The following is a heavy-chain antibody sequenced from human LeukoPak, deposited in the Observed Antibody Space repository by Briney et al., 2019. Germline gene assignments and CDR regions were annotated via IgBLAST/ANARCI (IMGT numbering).Heavy chain of an antibody. CDR1: GGTFSSYA. D-gene: IGHD6-13*01. J-gene: IGHJ4*02. V-gene: IGHV1-69*05. CDR3: ARDRVLRESSSLSGD. CDR2: TFPILGTA. Sequence: ASVKVSCKASGGTFSSYAISWVRQAPGQGLEWMGGTFPILGTANYDQKFQGRVTITTDESTSTAYMELSRLRSEDTAVYYCARDRVLRESSSLSGDWGEGTLVSVSS.